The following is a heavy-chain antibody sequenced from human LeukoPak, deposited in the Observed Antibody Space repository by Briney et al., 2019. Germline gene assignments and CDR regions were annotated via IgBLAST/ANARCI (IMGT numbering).Heavy chain of an antibody. CDR3: ARGSSWYGIDY. D-gene: IGHD6-13*01. V-gene: IGHV4-34*01. Sequence: SETLSLTCAVYGGSFSGYYWSWIRQPPGKGLEWIGEINHSGSTNCNPSLKSRVTISVDTSKNQFSLKLSSVTAADTAVYYCARGSSWYGIDYWGQGTLVTVSS. J-gene: IGHJ4*02. CDR1: GGSFSGYY. CDR2: INHSGST.